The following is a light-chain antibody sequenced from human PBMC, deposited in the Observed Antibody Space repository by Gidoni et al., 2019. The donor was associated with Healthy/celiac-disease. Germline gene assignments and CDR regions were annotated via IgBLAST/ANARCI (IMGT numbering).Light chain of an antibody. J-gene: IGKJ1*01. CDR1: QSLLHSNGYNY. CDR2: LGS. V-gene: IGKV2-28*01. Sequence: DIVMTQSPLSLPVTPGEPASISCRSIQSLLHSNGYNYLDWYLQKPGQSPQLLIYLGSNRATGVPDRFSGSGSGTEFTLKISRVEAEDVGVYYCMQALQNPWTFGQGTKVEIK. CDR3: MQALQNPWT.